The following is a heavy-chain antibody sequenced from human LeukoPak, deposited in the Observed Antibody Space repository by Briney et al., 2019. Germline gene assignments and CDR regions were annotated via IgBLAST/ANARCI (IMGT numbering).Heavy chain of an antibody. CDR1: GGSISSSSYY. D-gene: IGHD3-22*01. Sequence: SETLSLTCTVSGGSISSSSYYWGWIRQPPGKGLEGIGRSYYSGSTYYNPSLNSRVTISVDTSKNQFSLKLSSVTAADTAVYYCARELYYYDSSGSEPDAFDIWGQGTMVTVSS. J-gene: IGHJ3*02. CDR2: SYYSGST. CDR3: ARELYYYDSSGSEPDAFDI. V-gene: IGHV4-39*02.